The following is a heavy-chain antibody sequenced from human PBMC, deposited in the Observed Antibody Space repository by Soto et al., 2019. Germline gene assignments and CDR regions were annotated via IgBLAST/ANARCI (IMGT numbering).Heavy chain of an antibody. CDR2: INHSGST. CDR3: ARGITRPYYYGSGSYLPDFDY. Sequence: SETLSLTCAVYGGSSSGYYWSWIRQPPGKGLEWIGEINHSGSTNYNPSLKSRVTISVDTSKNQFSLKLSSVTAADTAVYYCARGITRPYYYGSGSYLPDFDYWGQGTLVTVSS. J-gene: IGHJ4*02. D-gene: IGHD3-10*01. V-gene: IGHV4-34*01. CDR1: GGSSSGYY.